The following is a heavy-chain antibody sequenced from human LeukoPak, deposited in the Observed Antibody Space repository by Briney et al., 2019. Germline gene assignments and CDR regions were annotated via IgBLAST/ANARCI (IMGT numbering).Heavy chain of an antibody. J-gene: IGHJ4*02. D-gene: IGHD3-22*01. V-gene: IGHV3-21*01. CDR3: ARDSELDYYDSSGYSEDY. Sequence: GGSLRLSCAASGFTFSSYSMNWVRQAPGKGLEWVSSISSSSSYIYYADSVKGRFTISRDNAKNSLYLQMNSLRAEDTAVYYCARDSELDYYDSSGYSEDYWGQGTLVTVSS. CDR2: ISSSSSYI. CDR1: GFTFSSYS.